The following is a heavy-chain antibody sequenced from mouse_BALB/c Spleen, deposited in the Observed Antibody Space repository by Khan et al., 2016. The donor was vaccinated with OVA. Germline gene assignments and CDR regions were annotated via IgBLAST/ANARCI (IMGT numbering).Heavy chain of an antibody. CDR3: ASEASSCDFSFPY. Sequence: VQLQQSGPELVEPGASVKMSCKTSGYTFTNYVLHWVKQRPGQGLEWIAYINPDNAGTRYYEIFRGKATLTSDISSTTAYLELSSLTSEDSAVCSCASEASSCDFSFPYWCQGTLVTVSA. CDR2: INPDNAGT. V-gene: IGHV1S136*01. D-gene: IGHD2-13*01. J-gene: IGHJ3*01. CDR1: GYTFTNYV.